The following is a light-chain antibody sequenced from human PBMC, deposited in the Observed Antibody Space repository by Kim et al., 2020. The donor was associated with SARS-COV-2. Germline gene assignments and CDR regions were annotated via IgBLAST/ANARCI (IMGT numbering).Light chain of an antibody. Sequence: GHACSITCTGTSGYIGEYDFVAWYQQHPGQVPKLMIYEVTKRPSGVPDRFSGSKSGNTASLTVSGLQAEDEAQYYCCAYAGFSTLVFGTGTKVTVL. CDR1: SGYIGEYDF. CDR3: CAYAGFSTLV. CDR2: EVT. J-gene: IGLJ1*01. V-gene: IGLV2-8*01.